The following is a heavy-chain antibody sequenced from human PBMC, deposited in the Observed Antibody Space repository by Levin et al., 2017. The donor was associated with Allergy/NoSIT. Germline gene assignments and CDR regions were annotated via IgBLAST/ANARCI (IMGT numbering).Heavy chain of an antibody. CDR3: ARDLRGFDGGVALIFEY. J-gene: IGHJ4*02. Sequence: ASVKVSCKASGYTFTGYYIHWVRQAPGQGLEWMGWINPNTGGTNYAQKFQGRVTMTRDTSISTAYMELSSLRPDDTAVYYCARDLRGFDGGVALIFEYWGQGTLVTVSS. V-gene: IGHV1-2*02. D-gene: IGHD3-10*01. CDR1: GYTFTGYY. CDR2: INPNTGGT.